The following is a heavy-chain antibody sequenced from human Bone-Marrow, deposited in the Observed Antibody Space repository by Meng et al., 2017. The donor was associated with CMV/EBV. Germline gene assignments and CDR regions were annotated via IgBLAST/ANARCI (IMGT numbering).Heavy chain of an antibody. J-gene: IGHJ6*02. CDR1: RYTFTGYY. V-gene: IGHV1-69*10. D-gene: IGHD3-22*01. CDR3: AREGYYYDSSGYYVTYYYYGMDV. CDR2: IIPILGIA. Sequence: SVKVSCKASRYTFTGYYIHWVRQAPGQGLEWMGGIIPILGIANYAQKFQGRVTITADKSTSTAYMELSSLRSEDTAVYYCAREGYYYDSSGYYVTYYYYGMDVWGQGTTVTVSS.